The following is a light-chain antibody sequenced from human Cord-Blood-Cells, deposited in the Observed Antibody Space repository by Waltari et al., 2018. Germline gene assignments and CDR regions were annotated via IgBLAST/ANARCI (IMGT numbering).Light chain of an antibody. J-gene: IGKJ4*01. CDR1: QSVSSN. Sequence: EIVMTQSPAPLSVSPGERATLSCRASQSVSSNLAWYQQKPGQAPRLLSYGASTSAPGIQARFSGSGSGTEFTLTIRSLESEDFAVYYCQQYNNWPLALTFGGGTKVEIK. CDR2: GAS. CDR3: QQYNNWPLALT. V-gene: IGKV3-15*01.